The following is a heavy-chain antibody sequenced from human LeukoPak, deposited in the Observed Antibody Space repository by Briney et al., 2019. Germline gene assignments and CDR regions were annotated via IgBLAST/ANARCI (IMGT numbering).Heavy chain of an antibody. J-gene: IGHJ4*02. D-gene: IGHD1-26*01. Sequence: GGSLRLSCAASGFTFSSYSMSWVRQAPGKGLEWVSSISSSSSYIYYADSVKGRFTISRDNAKNSLYLQMNSLRAEDTAVYYCARDRVGAIWTFDYWGQGTLVTVSS. CDR1: GFTFSSYS. CDR3: ARDRVGAIWTFDY. V-gene: IGHV3-21*01. CDR2: ISSSSSYI.